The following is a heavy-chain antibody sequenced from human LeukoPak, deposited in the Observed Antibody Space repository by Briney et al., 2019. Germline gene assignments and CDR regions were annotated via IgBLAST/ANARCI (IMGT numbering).Heavy chain of an antibody. D-gene: IGHD6-19*01. J-gene: IGHJ4*02. CDR1: GGSFSGYY. CDR2: INHSGST. CDR3: ARGKWSSGWCFDY. V-gene: IGHV4-34*01. Sequence: PSETLSLTCAVYGGSFSGYYWSWIRQPPGKGLEWIGEINHSGSTNYNPSLKSRVTISVDTSKNQFSLKLCSVTAADTAVYYCARGKWSSGWCFDYWGQGTLVTVSS.